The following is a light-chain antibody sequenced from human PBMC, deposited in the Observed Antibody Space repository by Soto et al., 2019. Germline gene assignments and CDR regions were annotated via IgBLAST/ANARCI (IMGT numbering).Light chain of an antibody. V-gene: IGKV3-15*01. Sequence: EIVMTQSPATLSVSPGERATLSCRASQSVGYNLAWYQQKPGQAPRLLIYAASTRATGIPARFSGSGSGTEFTLTISRLEPEDFAVYYCQQYGSSSWTFGQGTKVDI. CDR3: QQYGSSSWT. J-gene: IGKJ1*01. CDR1: QSVGYN. CDR2: AAS.